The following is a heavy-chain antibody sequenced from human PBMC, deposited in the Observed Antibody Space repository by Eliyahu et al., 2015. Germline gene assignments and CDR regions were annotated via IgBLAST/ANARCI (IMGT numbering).Heavy chain of an antibody. Sequence: GLEWIGEINHSGSTNYNPSLKSRVTISVDTSKNQFSLKLSSVTAADTAVYYCAGTYDFWSGWGAERGYFDLWGRGTLVTVSS. D-gene: IGHD3-3*01. J-gene: IGHJ2*01. CDR2: INHSGST. CDR3: AGTYDFWSGWGAERGYFDL. V-gene: IGHV4-34*01.